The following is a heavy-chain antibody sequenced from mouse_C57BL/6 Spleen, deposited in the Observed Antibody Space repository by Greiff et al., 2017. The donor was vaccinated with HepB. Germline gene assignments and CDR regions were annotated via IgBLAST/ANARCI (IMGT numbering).Heavy chain of an antibody. J-gene: IGHJ3*01. V-gene: IGHV1-82*01. CDR3: AIGGITTEPFAY. CDR1: GYAFSSSW. CDR2: IYPGDGDT. D-gene: IGHD1-1*01. Sequence: VQLQQSGPELVKPGASVKISCKASGYAFSSSWMNWVKQRPGKGLEWIGRIYPGDGDTNYNGKFKGKATLTADKSSSTAYMQLSSLTSEDSAVYCCAIGGITTEPFAYWGQGTLVTVSA.